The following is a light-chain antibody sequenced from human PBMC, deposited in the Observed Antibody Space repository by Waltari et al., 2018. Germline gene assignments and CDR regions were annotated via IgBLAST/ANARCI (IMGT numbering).Light chain of an antibody. CDR3: AAWDDSLSGVV. Sequence: QSVLTQPPSASGTPGPRVTISCSGSSSNIGNTYVYWYRQPPGTAPKPLIYKNNQRPSGVPDRFSGSKSGTSASLAISGLRSEDEADYYCAAWDDSLSGVVFGGGTKLTVL. CDR2: KNN. CDR1: SSNIGNTY. V-gene: IGLV1-47*01. J-gene: IGLJ2*01.